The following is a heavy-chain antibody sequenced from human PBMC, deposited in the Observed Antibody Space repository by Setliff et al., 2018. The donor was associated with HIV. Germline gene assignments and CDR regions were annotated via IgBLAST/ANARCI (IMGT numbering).Heavy chain of an antibody. CDR3: VRSGCNGNICYDSRGWLDS. CDR1: GGSIDSGNYD. V-gene: IGHV4-61*02. J-gene: IGHJ5*01. Sequence: SETLSLTCTVSGGSIDSGNYDWNWVRQPGGKGLEWIGRIYTRGSTKYSPSFESRVTMSLDTSRNQFSLNLRSVTAADTALYYCVRSGCNGNICYDSRGWLDSWGQGTQVTVSS. D-gene: IGHD5-12*01. CDR2: IYTRGST.